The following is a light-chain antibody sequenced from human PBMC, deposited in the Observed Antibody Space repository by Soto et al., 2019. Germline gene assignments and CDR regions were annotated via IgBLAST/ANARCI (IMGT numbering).Light chain of an antibody. V-gene: IGKV3-20*01. CDR2: GGS. CDR1: QSVSSSY. J-gene: IGKJ1*01. Sequence: EIVMTQSPATLSVSPGERAPLSCRASQSVSSSYLAWYQQKPGQAPRLLIYGGSSRATGIPVRFSGSGSETDFTLTITRLEPEDFAVYYCQQYSSSRTFGQGTKVDIK. CDR3: QQYSSSRT.